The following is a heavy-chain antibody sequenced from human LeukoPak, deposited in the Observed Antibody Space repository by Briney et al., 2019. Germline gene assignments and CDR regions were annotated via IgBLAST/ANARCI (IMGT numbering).Heavy chain of an antibody. Sequence: PGGSLRLSCAASGFSVSSNYMSWVRQAPGKGLEWVSVIYSSGDTYNSDSVKGRFIISRDNSKNTLYFQMNSLRAEDTAVFYCAKDKDYYDSSGYLDYWGQGTLVTVSS. CDR2: IYSSGDT. J-gene: IGHJ4*02. V-gene: IGHV3-66*01. D-gene: IGHD3-22*01. CDR1: GFSVSSNY. CDR3: AKDKDYYDSSGYLDY.